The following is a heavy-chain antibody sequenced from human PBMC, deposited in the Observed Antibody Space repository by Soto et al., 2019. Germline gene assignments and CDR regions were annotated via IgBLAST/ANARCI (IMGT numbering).Heavy chain of an antibody. CDR2: INPSGGST. Sequence: GASVKVSCKASGYTFTSYYMHWVRQAPGQGLEWKGIINPSGGSTSYAQKFQGRVTMTRDTSTSTVYMELSSLRSEDTAVYYCARVTYYYDSSPEAFDIWGQGTMVTVSS. V-gene: IGHV1-46*01. D-gene: IGHD3-22*01. J-gene: IGHJ3*02. CDR1: GYTFTSYY. CDR3: ARVTYYYDSSPEAFDI.